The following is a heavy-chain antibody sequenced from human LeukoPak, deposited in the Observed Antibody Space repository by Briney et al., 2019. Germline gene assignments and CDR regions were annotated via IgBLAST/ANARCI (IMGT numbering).Heavy chain of an antibody. V-gene: IGHV4-34*01. CDR1: GGSFSGYY. CDR3: ARGTDIVVVPAAIWV. CDR2: INHSGST. D-gene: IGHD2-2*02. J-gene: IGHJ4*02. Sequence: SETLSLTCAVYGGSFSGYYWSWIRQPPGKGLEWIGEINHSGSTNYNPSLKGRVTISVDTSKNQFSLKLSSVTAADTAVYYCARGTDIVVVPAAIWVWGQGTLVTVSS.